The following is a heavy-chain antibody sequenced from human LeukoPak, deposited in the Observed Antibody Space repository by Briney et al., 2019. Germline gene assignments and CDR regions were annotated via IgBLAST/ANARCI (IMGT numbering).Heavy chain of an antibody. J-gene: IGHJ4*02. CDR1: GFTFNNHA. D-gene: IGHD2-2*01. Sequence: PGGSLRLSCEASGFTFNNHAMNWVRQAPGKGLEWVSSISSSSYHIYYADSIKGRFTISRDNAKNSLYLQMDSLRAEDTAVYYCAGGSSTSSYYFDYWGQGTLVTVSS. CDR3: AGGSSTSSYYFDY. CDR2: ISSSSYHI. V-gene: IGHV3-21*01.